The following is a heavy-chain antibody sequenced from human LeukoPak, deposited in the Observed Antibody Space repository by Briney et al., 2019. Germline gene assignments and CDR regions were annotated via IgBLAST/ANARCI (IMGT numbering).Heavy chain of an antibody. Sequence: PGGPLRFSCAASGFTFSSYWMSWLRQAPGQGLEWVANIKQDGSEKYYVDSVKGRFTISRDNAKTSLYLQMNSLRAEDTAVYYCAELGITMIGGVWGKGTTVTISS. CDR1: GFTFSSYW. V-gene: IGHV3-7*01. J-gene: IGHJ6*04. D-gene: IGHD3-10*02. CDR2: IKQDGSEK. CDR3: AELGITMIGGV.